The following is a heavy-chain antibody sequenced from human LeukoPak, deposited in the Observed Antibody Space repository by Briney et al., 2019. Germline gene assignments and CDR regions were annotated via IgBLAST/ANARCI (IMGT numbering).Heavy chain of an antibody. CDR2: INPSGGST. J-gene: IGHJ4*02. D-gene: IGHD3-22*01. V-gene: IGHV1-46*01. Sequence: GASVKVSCKASGYTFTSYYMHWVRQAPGQGLEWMGIINPSGGSTSYAQKFQGRVTMTRDTSTSTVYMELSSLRSEDTAVYYCARDLGQYYDSSGLGYWGQGTLVTVSS. CDR3: ARDLGQYYDSSGLGY. CDR1: GYTFTSYY.